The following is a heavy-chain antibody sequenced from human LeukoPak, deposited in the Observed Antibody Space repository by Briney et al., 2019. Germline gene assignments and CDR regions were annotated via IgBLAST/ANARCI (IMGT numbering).Heavy chain of an antibody. V-gene: IGHV4-34*01. CDR1: GGSFSGCY. CDR3: ARGFSGSYLPDY. CDR2: INHSGST. Sequence: PSETLSLTCAVYGGSFSGCYWSWIRQPPGKGLEWIGEINHSGSTNYNPSLKSRVTISVDTSKNQFSLKLSSVTAADTAVYYCARGFSGSYLPDYWGQGTLVTVSS. J-gene: IGHJ4*02. D-gene: IGHD1-26*01.